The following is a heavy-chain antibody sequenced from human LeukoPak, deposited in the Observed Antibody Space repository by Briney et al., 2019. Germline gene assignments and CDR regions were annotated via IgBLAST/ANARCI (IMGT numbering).Heavy chain of an antibody. V-gene: IGHV3-21*01. Sequence: GGSLRLSCAASGFTFSSYSMNWVRQAPGKGLEWVSAISSSSSYICYADSVKGRFTISRDNAKNSLYLQMNSLRAEDTAVYYCARVYSPDWFSTPDYWGQGTLVTVSS. CDR1: GFTFSSYS. D-gene: IGHD3-9*01. CDR2: ISSSSSYI. J-gene: IGHJ4*02. CDR3: ARVYSPDWFSTPDY.